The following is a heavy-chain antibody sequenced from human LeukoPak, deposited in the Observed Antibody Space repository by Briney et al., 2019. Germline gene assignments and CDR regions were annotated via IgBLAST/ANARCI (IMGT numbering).Heavy chain of an antibody. Sequence: PSETLSLTCTVSGDSISSAGYYWSRIRQHPGKGLEWIGYIYYSGSTYYSPSLKSRVTISVDTSKNQFSLKLSSVTAADTAVYYCARVGVYSGYRFDYWGQGTLVTVSS. CDR2: IYYSGST. J-gene: IGHJ4*02. V-gene: IGHV4-31*03. D-gene: IGHD5-12*01. CDR3: ARVGVYSGYRFDY. CDR1: GDSISSAGYY.